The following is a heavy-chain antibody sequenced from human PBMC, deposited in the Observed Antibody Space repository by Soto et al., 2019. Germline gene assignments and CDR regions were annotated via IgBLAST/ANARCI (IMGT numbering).Heavy chain of an antibody. D-gene: IGHD6-13*01. Sequence: EVPLLESGGGLVQPGGSLRLSCAASGFTFSSYAMSWVRQAPGKGLEWVSAISGNGGSTYYADSVKGRFTISRDNYTDAMYLQMNSLRAEDTAVYSCAYSSTPFDYWGQGTLVTVSS. J-gene: IGHJ4*02. V-gene: IGHV3-23*01. CDR1: GFTFSSYA. CDR3: AYSSTPFDY. CDR2: ISGNGGST.